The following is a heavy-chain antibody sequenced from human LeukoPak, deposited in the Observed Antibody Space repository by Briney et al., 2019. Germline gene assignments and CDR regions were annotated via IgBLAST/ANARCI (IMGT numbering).Heavy chain of an antibody. CDR3: ARELARITIFGGTSQIDY. CDR2: TYYRSKWYN. CDR1: GDSVSSNSAA. V-gene: IGHV6-1*01. Sequence: SQTLSLTCAISGDSVSSNSAAWNWIRQSPSRGLEWLGRTYYRSKWYNDYAVSVKSRITINPDTSKNQFSLQLNSVTPEDTAVYYCARELARITIFGGTSQIDYWGQGTLVTVSS. D-gene: IGHD3-3*01. J-gene: IGHJ4*02.